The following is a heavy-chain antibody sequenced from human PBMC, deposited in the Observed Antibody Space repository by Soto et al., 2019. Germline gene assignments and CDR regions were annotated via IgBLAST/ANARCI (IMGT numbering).Heavy chain of an antibody. J-gene: IGHJ4*02. V-gene: IGHV4-59*01. CDR1: GGSISSYY. CDR3: ARGWGEAFDY. CDR2: IYYSGST. Sequence: QVQLQESGPGLVKPSETLSLTCTVSGGSISSYYWSWIRQPPGKGLEWIGYIYYSGSTNYNPSLKRRVTISVDTSKNQFSLKLSSVTAADTAEYYCARGWGEAFDYRGQGTLVTVSS. D-gene: IGHD3-16*01.